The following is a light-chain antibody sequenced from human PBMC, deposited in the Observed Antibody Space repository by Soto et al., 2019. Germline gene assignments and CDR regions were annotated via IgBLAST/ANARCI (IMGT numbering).Light chain of an antibody. CDR2: GAS. V-gene: IGKV3-20*01. J-gene: IGKJ4*01. Sequence: EIVLTQSPGTLSLSPGERATLSCRASQSVSSSYLAWYQQKPGQAPRLIIYGASSRATGIPDRFSGSGSETDFTLTIRRLEPEDFVVYYCQQYGSSLPLTFGGGTKVEIK. CDR1: QSVSSSY. CDR3: QQYGSSLPLT.